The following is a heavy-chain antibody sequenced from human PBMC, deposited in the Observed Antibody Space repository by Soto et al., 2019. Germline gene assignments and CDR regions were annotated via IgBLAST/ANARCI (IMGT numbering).Heavy chain of an antibody. CDR1: GYTFTSYD. D-gene: IGHD3-3*01. Sequence: GASVKVSCKASGYTFTSYDINWVRQATGQGLEWMGWMNPNSGNTGYAQKFQGRVTMTRNTSISTAYMELSSLRSEDTAVYYCAVPTTYYDFWSGYWDTGIHGYYYGMDVWGQGTTVTVSS. J-gene: IGHJ6*02. CDR3: AVPTTYYDFWSGYWDTGIHGYYYGMDV. CDR2: MNPNSGNT. V-gene: IGHV1-8*01.